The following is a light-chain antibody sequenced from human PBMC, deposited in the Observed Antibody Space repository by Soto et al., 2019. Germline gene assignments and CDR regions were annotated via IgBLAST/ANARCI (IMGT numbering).Light chain of an antibody. CDR1: QSVSSSY. V-gene: IGKV3-20*01. Sequence: EIVLTQSPGTLSLSPGERATLSCRASQSVSSSYLAWYQQKPGQAPRLLIYGASSRATGIPDRFSGSGSGTAFTLTISRLEPADFAVYYCQQYGSSPPTFDDGTRLEIK. CDR3: QQYGSSPPT. CDR2: GAS. J-gene: IGKJ5*01.